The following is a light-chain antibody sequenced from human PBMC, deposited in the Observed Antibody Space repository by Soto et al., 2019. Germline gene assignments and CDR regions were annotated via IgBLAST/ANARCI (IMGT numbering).Light chain of an antibody. CDR3: QQRSNWPPT. CDR2: DAS. CDR1: QSVSTY. V-gene: IGKV3-11*01. J-gene: IGKJ1*01. Sequence: EIVLTQSPSTLSLSPGERVTLSCRASQSVSTYLAWYQQKPGQAPRLLIYDASNRATGIPARFSGSGSGTDLTLTISSLESEDFAVYYCQQRSNWPPTFGQGTKVDI.